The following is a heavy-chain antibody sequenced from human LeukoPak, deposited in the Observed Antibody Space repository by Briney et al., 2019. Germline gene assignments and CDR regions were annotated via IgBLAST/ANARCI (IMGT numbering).Heavy chain of an antibody. CDR2: VFYTGST. D-gene: IGHD6-19*01. CDR3: AKRGHSSGWFNWFDP. Sequence: SETLSLTCTVSGGSLNSYYWNWIRQSPGKGLEWIGYVFYTGSTNYNPSLKSRVTISADTSKNLFSLKLKSVTAADTAIYYCAKRGHSSGWFNWFDPWGQGALVIVSS. CDR1: GGSLNSYY. J-gene: IGHJ5*02. V-gene: IGHV4-59*01.